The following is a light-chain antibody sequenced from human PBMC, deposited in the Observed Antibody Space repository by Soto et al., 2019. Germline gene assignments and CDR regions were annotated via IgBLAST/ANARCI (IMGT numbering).Light chain of an antibody. Sequence: DIQMTQSPSSLSASVGDRVTITCRASQNIRNYLNWYQQRPGKTPNFLVYAASNLRSGFPSRFSGSGSGTDFTLTISSLQPEDFGTYYCQQIHSTSSYTFGQGSRVDVK. CDR3: QQIHSTSSYT. CDR1: QNIRNY. CDR2: AAS. J-gene: IGKJ2*01. V-gene: IGKV1-39*01.